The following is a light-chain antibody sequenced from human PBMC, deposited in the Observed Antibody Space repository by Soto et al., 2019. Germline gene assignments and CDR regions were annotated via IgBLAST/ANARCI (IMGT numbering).Light chain of an antibody. CDR3: QQYNNWPPWT. V-gene: IGKV3-15*01. J-gene: IGKJ1*01. CDR2: AAS. CDR1: QSVSTN. Sequence: EIVMTQSPATLSVSPGARAPLSCRASQSVSTNLAWYQQKPGQAPRLLIYAASTRATGIPPRFSGSGSGAEFTLTISNLQSEDFAVYYCQQYNNWPPWTFGQGTKVDI.